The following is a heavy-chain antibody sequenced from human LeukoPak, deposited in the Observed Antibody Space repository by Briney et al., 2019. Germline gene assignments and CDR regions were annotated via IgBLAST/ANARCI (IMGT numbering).Heavy chain of an antibody. Sequence: GGSLRLPCAASEFTVSSNYMSWVRQAPGKGLEWVSVIYSGGSTYYADSVKGRFTISRDKSKNTLYLQMNSLRAEDTAVYYCARKTATASPFDYWGQGTLVTVSS. J-gene: IGHJ4*02. CDR3: ARKTATASPFDY. CDR1: EFTVSSNY. CDR2: IYSGGST. D-gene: IGHD2-21*02. V-gene: IGHV3-66*01.